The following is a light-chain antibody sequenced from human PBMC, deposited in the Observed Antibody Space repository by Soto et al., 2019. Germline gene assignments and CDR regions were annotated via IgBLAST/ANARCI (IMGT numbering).Light chain of an antibody. CDR1: QDISNY. Sequence: DIQMTQSPSCLSAYVGDRVTITCQASQDISNYLNWYQQKPGKAPKLLIYDASNLETGVPSRFSGSGSGTDFTFTISSLQPEDIATYYCQQYDNLPLTFGGGTKVDIK. CDR2: DAS. CDR3: QQYDNLPLT. J-gene: IGKJ4*01. V-gene: IGKV1-33*01.